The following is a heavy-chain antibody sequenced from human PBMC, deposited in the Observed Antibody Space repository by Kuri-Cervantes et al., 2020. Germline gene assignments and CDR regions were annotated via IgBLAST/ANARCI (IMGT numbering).Heavy chain of an antibody. J-gene: IGHJ6*03. V-gene: IGHV3-11*01. Sequence: GESLKISCAASGFTFSDYYMSWIRQAPGKGLEWVSYISSSGSTIYYADSVKGRFTISRDNAKNSLYLQMNSLRAEDTAVYYCARDGPGRSYYYYYMDVWGKGTTVTDSS. CDR1: GFTFSDYY. CDR3: ARDGPGRSYYYYYMDV. CDR2: ISSSGSTI.